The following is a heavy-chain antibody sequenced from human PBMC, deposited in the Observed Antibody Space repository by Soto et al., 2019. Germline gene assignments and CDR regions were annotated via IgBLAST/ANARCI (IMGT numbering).Heavy chain of an antibody. CDR3: ARSTIFGVVIINWFDP. D-gene: IGHD3-3*01. J-gene: IGHJ5*02. Sequence: ASVKVSCKASGYTFTGYYMHWVRQAPGQGLEWMGWINPNSGGTNYAQKFQGRVTMTRDTSISTAYMELSRLRSDGTAVYYCARSTIFGVVIINWFDPWGQGTLVTVSS. CDR1: GYTFTGYY. CDR2: INPNSGGT. V-gene: IGHV1-2*02.